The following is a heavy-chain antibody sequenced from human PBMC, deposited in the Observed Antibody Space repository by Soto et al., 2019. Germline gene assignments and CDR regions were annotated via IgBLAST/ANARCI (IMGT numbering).Heavy chain of an antibody. J-gene: IGHJ4*02. CDR2: STSNSGNS. D-gene: IGHD3-10*01. Sequence: ASVKVSCKASGYTFTSYNINWVRQAPGQGLEWVAGSTSNSGNSDYAQKFQGRLTVTRDTSISTAYMELSSLRSDDTAVYYCVLLGVIDLWGPGNLVTLSS. V-gene: IGHV1-8*01. CDR3: VLLGVIDL. CDR1: GYTFTSYN.